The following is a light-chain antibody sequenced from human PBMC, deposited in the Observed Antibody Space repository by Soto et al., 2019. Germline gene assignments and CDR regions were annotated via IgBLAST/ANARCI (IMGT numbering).Light chain of an antibody. Sequence: NFMLTQPHSVSESPGKTVSISCTRSSGNIASNYMQWYQQRPGSSPTTVIYEDNQRPSGVPDRFSGSIDSSSNSASLTISGLKTEDEADYYCQSYDSTNLVFGGGTKLTVL. CDR1: SGNIASNY. CDR3: QSYDSTNLV. CDR2: EDN. J-gene: IGLJ2*01. V-gene: IGLV6-57*01.